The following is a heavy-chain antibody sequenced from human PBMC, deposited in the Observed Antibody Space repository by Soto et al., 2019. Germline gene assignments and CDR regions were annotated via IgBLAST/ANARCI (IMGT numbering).Heavy chain of an antibody. Sequence: PSETLSLTCSVSGASVSDKTFYWSWLRQSPGKGLEWIGYIYYSGTTNYNPSLKGRFTISVDTSKNQFSLRLNSVTAADTALYYCARTTAVPNTLRSRYYFDYWGQGMLGTVPQ. J-gene: IGHJ4*02. CDR3: ARTTAVPNTLRSRYYFDY. CDR2: IYYSGTT. CDR1: GASVSDKTFY. D-gene: IGHD4-17*01. V-gene: IGHV4-61*01.